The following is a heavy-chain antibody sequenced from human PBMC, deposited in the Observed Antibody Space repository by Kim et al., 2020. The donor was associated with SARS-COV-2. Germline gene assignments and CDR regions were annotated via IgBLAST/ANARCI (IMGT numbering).Heavy chain of an antibody. Sequence: GGSLRLSCAASGFTFSGSEMNWVRQAPGKGLEWVSYISSSGTTIYYADSVKGRFTISRDNAENSLYLQMNSLRVDDTAIYYCARAKQWFGACMDVWGQGTTVTVSS. V-gene: IGHV3-48*03. D-gene: IGHD3-10*01. CDR3: ARAKQWFGACMDV. CDR1: GFTFSGSE. CDR2: ISSSGTTI. J-gene: IGHJ6*02.